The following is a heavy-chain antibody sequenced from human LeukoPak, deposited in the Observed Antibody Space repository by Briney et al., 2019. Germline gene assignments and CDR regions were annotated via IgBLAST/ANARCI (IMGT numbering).Heavy chain of an antibody. D-gene: IGHD2-15*01. CDR2: ISDSGGNT. J-gene: IGHJ4*02. V-gene: IGHV3-23*01. Sequence: GGSLRLSCAASGFTVSSNYMSWVRQAPGKGLEWVSAISDSGGNTYYADSVKGRFTISRDSSENTLYLQMNSLRVEDTAIYYCAKTSGGNYWGQGTLVTVSS. CDR3: AKTSGGNY. CDR1: GFTVSSNY.